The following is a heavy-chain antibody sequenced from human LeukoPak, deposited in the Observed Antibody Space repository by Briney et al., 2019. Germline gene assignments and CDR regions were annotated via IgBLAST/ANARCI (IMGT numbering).Heavy chain of an antibody. CDR1: GFTFSSYG. CDR2: IWYDGSNK. Sequence: GGSLRLSCAASGFTFSSYGMHWVRQAPGKGLEWVAVIWYDGSNKYYADSVKGRFTISRDNSKNTLYLQMNSLRAEDTAVYYCARGGRGYYGHDAFDIWGQGTMVTVSS. V-gene: IGHV3-33*08. J-gene: IGHJ3*02. CDR3: ARGGRGYYGHDAFDI. D-gene: IGHD3-22*01.